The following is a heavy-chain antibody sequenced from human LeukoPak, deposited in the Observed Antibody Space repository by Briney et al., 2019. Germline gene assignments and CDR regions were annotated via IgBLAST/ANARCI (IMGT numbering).Heavy chain of an antibody. Sequence: PSETLSLTCVVSGGSIITNDYWWGWIRQPPGTGLEWIGTIDHAGTTFYNVSLKSRVTISVDTPNNQFSLKLSAVTAADTAMYYCAREDAVSSDDAFDLWGQGTMVTVS. CDR2: IDHAGTT. D-gene: IGHD6-19*01. V-gene: IGHV4-39*07. CDR3: AREDAVSSDDAFDL. J-gene: IGHJ3*01. CDR1: GGSIITNDYW.